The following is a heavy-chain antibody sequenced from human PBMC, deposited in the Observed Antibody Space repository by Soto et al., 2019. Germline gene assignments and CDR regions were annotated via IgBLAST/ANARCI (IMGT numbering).Heavy chain of an antibody. CDR2: IYHSGST. D-gene: IGHD2-2*01. CDR3: ARVPDR. V-gene: IGHV4-30-2*01. Sequence: SETLSLTCTVSGGSFSPIYWSWIRQPPGKGLEWIGYIYHSGSTYYNPSLKSRVTISVDRSKNQFSLKLSSVTAADTAVYYCARVPDRWGQGTLVTVSS. CDR1: GGSFSPIY. J-gene: IGHJ5*02.